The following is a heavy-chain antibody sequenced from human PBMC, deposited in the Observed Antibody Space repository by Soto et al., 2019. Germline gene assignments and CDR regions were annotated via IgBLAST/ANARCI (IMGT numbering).Heavy chain of an antibody. Sequence: PGGSLRLSCAASGFTFSSYAMHWVRQAPGKGLEWVAVISYDGSNKYYADSVKGRFTISRDNSKNTLYLQMNSLRAEDTAVYYCARDQSDYYDSSGYYYVPDYYYYYGMDVWGQGTTVTVSS. V-gene: IGHV3-30-3*01. J-gene: IGHJ6*02. CDR1: GFTFSSYA. D-gene: IGHD3-22*01. CDR3: ARDQSDYYDSSGYYYVPDYYYYYGMDV. CDR2: ISYDGSNK.